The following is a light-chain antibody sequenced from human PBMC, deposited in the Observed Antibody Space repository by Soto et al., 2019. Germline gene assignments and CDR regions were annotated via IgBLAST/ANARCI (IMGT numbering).Light chain of an antibody. J-gene: IGLJ3*02. CDR1: TSNIGSKT. CDR3: AAWDDSLNGWV. V-gene: IGLV1-44*01. CDR2: RNT. Sequence: QSVLPQPPSASGTPGQRVTISCSGGTSNIGSKTVTWYQQLPGTAPKLLIYRNTQRPSGVPDRFSGSKSGTSASLAISGLQSEDEADYYCAAWDDSLNGWVFGGGTKLTVL.